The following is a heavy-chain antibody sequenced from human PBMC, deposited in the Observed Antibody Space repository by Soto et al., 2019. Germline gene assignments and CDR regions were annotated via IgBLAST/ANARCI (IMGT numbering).Heavy chain of an antibody. J-gene: IGHJ4*02. V-gene: IGHV1-69*13. CDR2: IIPIFGTA. CDR1: GGTFSSYA. D-gene: IGHD1-26*01. CDR3: AREQVHSGSIDY. Sequence: SVKVSCKASGGTFSSYAISWVRQAPGQGLEWMGGIIPIFGTANYAQKFQGRVTMTAYESTSTAYMELSSLRSEDTAVYYCAREQVHSGSIDYWGQGTLVTVSS.